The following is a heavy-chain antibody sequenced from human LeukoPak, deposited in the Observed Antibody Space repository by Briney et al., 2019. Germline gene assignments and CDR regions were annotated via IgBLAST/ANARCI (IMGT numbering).Heavy chain of an antibody. D-gene: IGHD3-10*01. Sequence: ESLRISCKGSGYSFTSYWISWVRQMPGKGLEWMGRIDPSDSYTNYNPSFQGHVTISADKSISTAYLQWSSLKASDTAMYYCAREPGYYGSGSYYSYFDYWGQGTLVTVSS. CDR1: GYSFTSYW. V-gene: IGHV5-10-1*01. CDR2: IDPSDSYT. CDR3: AREPGYYGSGSYYSYFDY. J-gene: IGHJ4*02.